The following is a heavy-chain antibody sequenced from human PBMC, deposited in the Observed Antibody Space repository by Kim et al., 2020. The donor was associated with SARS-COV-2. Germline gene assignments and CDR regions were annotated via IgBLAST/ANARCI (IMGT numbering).Heavy chain of an antibody. V-gene: IGHV3-48*03. J-gene: IGHJ6*03. CDR2: ISSSGSTI. CDR3: ARLVDYDILTGYPDYYYYMDV. CDR1: GFTFSSYE. Sequence: GGSLRLSCAASGFTFSSYEMNWVRQAPGKGLEWVSYISSSGSTIYYAYSVKGRFTISRDNAKNSLYLQMNSLRAEDTAVYYCARLVDYDILTGYPDYYYYMDVWGKGTTVTVSS. D-gene: IGHD3-9*01.